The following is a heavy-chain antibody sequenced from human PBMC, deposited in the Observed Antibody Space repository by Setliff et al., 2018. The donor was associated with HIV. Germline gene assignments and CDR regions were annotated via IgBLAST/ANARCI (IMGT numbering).Heavy chain of an antibody. CDR2: VHHSGST. CDR3: ARHRCSSSINWFDP. D-gene: IGHD6-13*01. Sequence: SETLSLTCTVSGGSISSSNYYWGWIRQPPGKGREWIGYVHHSGSTKYNASLRSRVTMSVDTSKNLFSLTLRSVTATDTAVYYCARHRCSSSINWFDPWGQGTLVTVSS. CDR1: GGSISSSNYY. J-gene: IGHJ5*02. V-gene: IGHV4-39*01.